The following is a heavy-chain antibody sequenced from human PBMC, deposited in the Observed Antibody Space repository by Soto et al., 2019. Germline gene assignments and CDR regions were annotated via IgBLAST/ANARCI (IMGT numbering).Heavy chain of an antibody. V-gene: IGHV3-48*01. D-gene: IGHD2-2*01. CDR3: AVVPAANGHYGMDV. CDR2: ISSSSSTI. J-gene: IGHJ6*02. CDR1: GFTFSSYS. Sequence: GGSLRLSCAASGFTFSSYSMNWVRQAPGKGLEWVSYISSSSSTIYYADSMKGRFTISRDNAKNSLYLQMDSLRAEDTAVYYCAVVPAANGHYGMDVWGQGTTVTVSS.